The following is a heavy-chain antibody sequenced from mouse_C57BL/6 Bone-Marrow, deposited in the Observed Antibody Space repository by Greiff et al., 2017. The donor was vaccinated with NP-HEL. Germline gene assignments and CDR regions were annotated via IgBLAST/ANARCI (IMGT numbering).Heavy chain of an antibody. CDR3: ARDSYGNGGFDY. D-gene: IGHD2-1*01. CDR1: GFTFSDFY. J-gene: IGHJ2*01. CDR2: SRNKANDYTT. Sequence: EVNVVESGGGLVQSGRSLRLSCATSGFTFSDFYMEWVRQAPGKGLEWIAASRNKANDYTTEYSASVKGRFIVSRDTSQSILYLQMNALRAEDTAIYYCARDSYGNGGFDYWGQGTTLTVSS. V-gene: IGHV7-1*01.